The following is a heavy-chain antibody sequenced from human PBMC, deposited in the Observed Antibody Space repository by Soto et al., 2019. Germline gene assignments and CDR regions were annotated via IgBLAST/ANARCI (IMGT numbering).Heavy chain of an antibody. V-gene: IGHV4-4*07. CDR2: IYTSDST. Sequence: TLSLTCTVSGGSISDYYWSWIRQAAGGGLEWIGRIYTSDSTNYNASLKSRVTMSIDTSKNQFSLRLNSVIAADTAVYYCAREGGYSLYYFDYWGQGAGVTVSS. J-gene: IGHJ4*02. CDR3: AREGGYSLYYFDY. D-gene: IGHD2-21*01. CDR1: GGSISDYY.